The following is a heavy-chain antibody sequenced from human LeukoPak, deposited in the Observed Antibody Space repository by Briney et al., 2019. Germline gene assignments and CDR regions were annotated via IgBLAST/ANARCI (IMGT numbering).Heavy chain of an antibody. D-gene: IGHD4-17*01. Sequence: PSETLSLTCTVSGGSISSYYWSWIRQPPGKGLEWIGYIYYSGSTSYNPSLKSRVTMSVDTSKNQFSLKLSSVTAADTAVYYCARGGDYHYYYMDVWGKGTTVTISS. V-gene: IGHV4-59*12. CDR3: ARGGDYHYYYMDV. CDR1: GGSISSYY. CDR2: IYYSGST. J-gene: IGHJ6*03.